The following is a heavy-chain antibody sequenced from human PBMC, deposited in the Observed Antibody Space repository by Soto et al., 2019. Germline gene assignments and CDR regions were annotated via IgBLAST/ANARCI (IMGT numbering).Heavy chain of an antibody. D-gene: IGHD2-21*01. CDR2: ISWNGDKI. V-gene: IGHV3-9*01. CDR1: GFTFENYA. CDR3: IKGDWLDI. J-gene: IGHJ3*02. Sequence: DVQLVESGGGLVQPGRSLRLSCAASGFTFENYAMHWVRQPPGQGLEWVSGISWNGDKIDYADSVKGRFTISRDNAKKSLYLQMNSLRAEDTALYHCIKGDWLDIWGQGTMVTVSS.